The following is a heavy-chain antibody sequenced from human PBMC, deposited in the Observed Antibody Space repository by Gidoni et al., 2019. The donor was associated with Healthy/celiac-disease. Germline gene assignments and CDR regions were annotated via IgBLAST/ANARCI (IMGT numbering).Heavy chain of an antibody. D-gene: IGHD2-2*01. CDR2: INPSGGST. V-gene: IGHV1-46*01. CDR3: ARGAYCSSTSCSHYYYYGMDV. Sequence: QVQLVQSGAEVKKPGASVKVSCKASGYTFTTSYIHCVRQAPGQGPEWMGIINPSGGSTSYEQKFQGRVTMTRDTSTSTVYMELSSLRSEETAVYYCARGAYCSSTSCSHYYYYGMDVWGQGTTVTVSS. J-gene: IGHJ6*02. CDR1: GYTFTTSY.